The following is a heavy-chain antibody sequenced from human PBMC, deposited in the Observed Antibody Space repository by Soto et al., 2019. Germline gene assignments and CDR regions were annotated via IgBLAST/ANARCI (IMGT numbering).Heavy chain of an antibody. D-gene: IGHD7-27*01. Sequence: QVQLQVSGPGLVEPSQTLSLTCTVSGASVSSGDYYWTWIRQPPGKDLEWIGYIYSSGNTNYNPSLRSRVTMSKDTSKNQFPLKLSSVTAADTAVYYCARRVTGGGERFDPWGQGTPVTVSS. CDR3: ARRVTGGGERFDP. V-gene: IGHV4-30-4*01. J-gene: IGHJ5*02. CDR2: IYSSGNT. CDR1: GASVSSGDYY.